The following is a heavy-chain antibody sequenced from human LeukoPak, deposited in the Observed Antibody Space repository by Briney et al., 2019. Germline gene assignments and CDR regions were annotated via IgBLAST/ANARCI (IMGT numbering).Heavy chain of an antibody. D-gene: IGHD6-13*01. Sequence: SVKVSCKASGGTLRSYAIRWVRQAPGQGLEWMGGIIPIFGTANYAQKFQGRVTITTDESTSTAYMELNSLRSEDTAVYYCARLYGGSQSLWDFDPWGQGTLVTVSS. CDR1: GGTLRSYA. CDR3: ARLYGGSQSLWDFDP. CDR2: IIPIFGTA. V-gene: IGHV1-69*05. J-gene: IGHJ5*02.